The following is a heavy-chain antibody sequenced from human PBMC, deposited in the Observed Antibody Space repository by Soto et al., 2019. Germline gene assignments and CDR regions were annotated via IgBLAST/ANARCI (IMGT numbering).Heavy chain of an antibody. D-gene: IGHD5-12*01. Sequence: QVQLVESGGGVVQPGRSLRLSCAASGFTFSSYGMHWVRQAPGKGLEWVAVIWYDGSNKYYADSVKGRFTISRDNSKNTLYMQMNSLRAEDTAVYYCERGGRGSNLFYTWGEGTLVTVSS. CDR2: IWYDGSNK. V-gene: IGHV3-33*01. J-gene: IGHJ5*02. CDR3: ERGGRGSNLFYT. CDR1: GFTFSSYG.